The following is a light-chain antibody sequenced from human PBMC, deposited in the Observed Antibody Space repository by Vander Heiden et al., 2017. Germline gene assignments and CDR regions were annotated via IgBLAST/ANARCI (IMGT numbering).Light chain of an antibody. Sequence: DIHMTHSSSSLSASVGDRVTITCRASQSISSYLDWYQQKPGKAPKLLIYAASSLQSGVPSRFSGSGSGTDFTLTISSLQPEDFATYYCQQGYSTPYTFGQGTKLEIK. CDR2: AAS. CDR3: QQGYSTPYT. CDR1: QSISSY. J-gene: IGKJ2*01. V-gene: IGKV1-39*01.